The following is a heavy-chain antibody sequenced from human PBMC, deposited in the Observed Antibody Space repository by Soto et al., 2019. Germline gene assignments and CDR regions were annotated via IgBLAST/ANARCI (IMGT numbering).Heavy chain of an antibody. CDR2: IIPIFGTA. D-gene: IGHD3-10*01. CDR3: ARARITMVRGVTSYYYYGMDV. V-gene: IGHV1-69*01. CDR1: GGTFSSYA. Sequence: QVPLVQSGAEVKKPGSSVKVSCKASGGTFSSYAISWVRQAPGQGLEWMGGIIPIFGTANYAQKFQGRVTITADESTSTAYMELSSLRSEDTAVYYCARARITMVRGVTSYYYYGMDVWGQGTTVTVSS. J-gene: IGHJ6*02.